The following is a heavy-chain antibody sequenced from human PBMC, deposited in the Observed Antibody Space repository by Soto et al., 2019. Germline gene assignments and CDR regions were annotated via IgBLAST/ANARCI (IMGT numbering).Heavy chain of an antibody. D-gene: IGHD2-15*01. Sequence: QVQLVQSGAEVKKRGSSVKVSYKTSGGTFSSYTISWVRQAPGQGLEWMGRIIPILSIANYAQKFQGRVTITADKCTSTAYMELSSLRSEDTAVYYCARSIGYSSGGSCSYLDYWGQGTLVTVSS. V-gene: IGHV1-69*02. CDR3: ARSIGYSSGGSCSYLDY. CDR2: IIPILSIA. J-gene: IGHJ4*02. CDR1: GGTFSSYT.